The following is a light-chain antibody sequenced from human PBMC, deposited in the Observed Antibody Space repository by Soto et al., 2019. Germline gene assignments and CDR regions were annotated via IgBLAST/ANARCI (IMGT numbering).Light chain of an antibody. CDR3: TSYAGTKNYVV. CDR2: EVS. Sequence: QSALTQPPSASGSPGQSVTISCTGTSTYIAEYDYVSWYQQSPGKAPKLVIYEVSKRPSGVPDRFSGSKSGNTASLTVSGLQTEDEAVDFCTSYAGTKNYVVFGGGTKLTVL. J-gene: IGLJ2*01. V-gene: IGLV2-8*01. CDR1: STYIAEYDY.